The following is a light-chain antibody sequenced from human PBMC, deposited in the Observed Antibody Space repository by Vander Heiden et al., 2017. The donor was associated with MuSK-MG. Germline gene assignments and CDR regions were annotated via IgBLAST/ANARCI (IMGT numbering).Light chain of an antibody. V-gene: IGKV3-15*01. CDR1: QSFSTN. CDR2: DAY. J-gene: IGKJ2*03. Sequence: EIVLTQSPATLSVSPGESATLSCRASQSFSTNLAWYQQKPGQAPRLLIYDAYTTATGVPARFSGSGYGTEFTLTISTVQSEDFAVYYCHQDDDWPMYSFGQGTKLEIK. CDR3: HQDDDWPMYS.